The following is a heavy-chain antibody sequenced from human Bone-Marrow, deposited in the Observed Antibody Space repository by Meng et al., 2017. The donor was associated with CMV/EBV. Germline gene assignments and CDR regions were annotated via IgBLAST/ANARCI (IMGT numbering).Heavy chain of an antibody. Sequence: GGSLRLSCTASGFTFGDYAMSWVRQAPGKGLEWVGFIRSKAYGGTTEYAASVKGRFTISRDDSKSIAYLQMNSLKTEDTAVYYCTRVIYGSGSDTSENWFDHWGQGTLVTVSS. CDR3: TRVIYGSGSDTSENWFDH. D-gene: IGHD3-10*01. CDR2: IRSKAYGGTT. J-gene: IGHJ5*02. V-gene: IGHV3-49*04. CDR1: GFTFGDYA.